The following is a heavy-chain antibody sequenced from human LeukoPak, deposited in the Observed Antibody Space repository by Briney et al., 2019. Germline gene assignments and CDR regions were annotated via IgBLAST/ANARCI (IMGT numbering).Heavy chain of an antibody. V-gene: IGHV3-9*01. CDR1: GFTFGDYA. D-gene: IGHD2-21*01. CDR3: AKDGGESRDHYFEY. Sequence: GRSLRLSCAASGFTFGDYAMHWVRQAPGKGLEWVSGINWNGGSIGYADSVKGRFTISRDSAKNSLYLQMTSLRAEDTALYYCAKDGGESRDHYFEYWGQGTLVTVSS. J-gene: IGHJ4*02. CDR2: INWNGGSI.